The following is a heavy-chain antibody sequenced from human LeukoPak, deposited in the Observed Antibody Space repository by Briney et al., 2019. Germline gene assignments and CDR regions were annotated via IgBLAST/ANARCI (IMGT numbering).Heavy chain of an antibody. D-gene: IGHD3-9*01. V-gene: IGHV5-51*01. CDR3: ARTYYDILTGYPQYNWFDP. J-gene: IGHJ5*02. CDR1: GYSFTSYW. CDR2: IYPGDSDT. Sequence: GESLKISCKGSGYSFTSYWIGWVLQMPGKGLEWMVIIYPGDSDTRYSPSFQGQVTISADKSISTAYLQWSSLKASDTAMYYCARTYYDILTGYPQYNWFDPWGQGTLVTVSS.